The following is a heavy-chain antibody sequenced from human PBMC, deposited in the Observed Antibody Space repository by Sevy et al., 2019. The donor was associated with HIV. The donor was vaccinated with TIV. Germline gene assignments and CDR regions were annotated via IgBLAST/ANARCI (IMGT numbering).Heavy chain of an antibody. J-gene: IGHJ4*02. Sequence: ASVKVSCKASGGTFSSYGISWVRQAPGQGLEWMGGIIPILGTLNYAQKFQGRVTITADESTKTAYMELSSLRSEDTAVYYCARGGGNGWYYFDYWGQETLVTVSP. V-gene: IGHV1-69*13. CDR1: GGTFSSYG. CDR3: ARGGGNGWYYFDY. CDR2: IIPILGTL. D-gene: IGHD6-19*01.